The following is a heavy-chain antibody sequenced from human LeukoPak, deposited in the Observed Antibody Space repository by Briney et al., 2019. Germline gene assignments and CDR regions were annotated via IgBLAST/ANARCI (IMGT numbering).Heavy chain of an antibody. V-gene: IGHV1-18*04. Sequence: ASVKLSCKASGFGFSSYGINWVRQAPGQRLEWMGWISAYTGHTKYLQKMRGRVTMTTDTSTNTAYMELRSLTSDDTAVYYCARGPGIDVAGVFDYWGQGSLVTVS. CDR3: ARGPGIDVAGVFDY. CDR2: ISAYTGHT. J-gene: IGHJ4*02. D-gene: IGHD6-19*01. CDR1: GFGFSSYG.